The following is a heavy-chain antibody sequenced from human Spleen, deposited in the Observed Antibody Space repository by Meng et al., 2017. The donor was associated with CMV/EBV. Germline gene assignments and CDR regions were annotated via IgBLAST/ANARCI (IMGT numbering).Heavy chain of an antibody. CDR1: GSISSSNW. CDR3: ARDITIFGVVKGYYFDY. CDR2: IYHSGST. D-gene: IGHD3-3*01. Sequence: GSISSSNWWSWVRQPPGKGLEWIGEIYHSGSTNYNPSLKSRVTISVDKSKNQFSLKLSSVTAADTAVYYCARDITIFGVVKGYYFDYWGQGTLVTVSS. J-gene: IGHJ4*02. V-gene: IGHV4-4*02.